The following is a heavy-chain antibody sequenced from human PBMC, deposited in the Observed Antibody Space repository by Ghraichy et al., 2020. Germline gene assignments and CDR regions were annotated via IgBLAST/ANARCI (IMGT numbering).Heavy chain of an antibody. CDR3: ADPPNF. J-gene: IGHJ4*02. Sequence: GESLRLSCAASGFTFTTYAMSWVRQAPGKGLEWVSTISQDGAGTFYADSVKGRFTISRDNSMHALYLQMNTLRVDDTAAYYCADPPNFWGQGTLVTVSS. CDR1: GFTFTTYA. V-gene: IGHV3-23*01. CDR2: ISQDGAGT.